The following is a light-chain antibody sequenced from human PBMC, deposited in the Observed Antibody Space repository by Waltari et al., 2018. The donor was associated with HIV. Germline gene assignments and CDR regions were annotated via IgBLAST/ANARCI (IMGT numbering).Light chain of an antibody. CDR1: SSNIGSNS. CDR2: GDD. Sequence: QSVLTQPPSASGTPGQGVTISCSGSSSNIGSNSVNWYQQLPGTAPKLLSYGDDQRPSGVPDRFSGSKSGTSASLAISGPQSEDEAVYFCAAWDDSLNGYVFGAGTKVTVL. CDR3: AAWDDSLNGYV. J-gene: IGLJ1*01. V-gene: IGLV1-44*01.